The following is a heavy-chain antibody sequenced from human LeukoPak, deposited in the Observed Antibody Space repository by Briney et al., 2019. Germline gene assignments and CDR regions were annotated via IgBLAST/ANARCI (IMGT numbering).Heavy chain of an antibody. V-gene: IGHV1-2*02. D-gene: IGHD5-12*01. J-gene: IGHJ1*01. Sequence: ASVKVSCKASGYNFVGYYLHWVRQAPGQGLEWMAWIDPYTGNTHYAQKFQGRITVTRDTSLSTTYMELNWLTSDDTALYYCAREYSASEHWGQGTLVTVSS. CDR1: GYNFVGYY. CDR3: AREYSASEH. CDR2: IDPYTGNT.